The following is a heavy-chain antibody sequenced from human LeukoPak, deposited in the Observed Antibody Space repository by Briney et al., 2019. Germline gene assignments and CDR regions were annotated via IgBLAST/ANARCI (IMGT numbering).Heavy chain of an antibody. J-gene: IGHJ6*04. Sequence: PGGSLRLSCAASGFTFSSYYMNWVRQAPGKGLEWVANIKQDGSEKYYVDSVKGRFTISRDNAKNSLYLQMNSLRAEDTAVYYCAELGITMIGGVWGKGTTVTISS. CDR3: AELGITMIGGV. CDR2: IKQDGSEK. CDR1: GFTFSSYY. V-gene: IGHV3-7*01. D-gene: IGHD3-10*02.